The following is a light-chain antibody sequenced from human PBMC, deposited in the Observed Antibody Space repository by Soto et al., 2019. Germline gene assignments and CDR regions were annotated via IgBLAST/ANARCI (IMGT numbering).Light chain of an antibody. Sequence: DIQMTQSPSSLSASVGDGVTITCRASQNISYYLNWYQQKPGKAPKLLIYAASSLQRGVPSRFSGSASGTDFTLTISSLQPEEFATYYCQQSYSTPLSFGGGTKVEIK. J-gene: IGKJ4*01. CDR1: QNISYY. CDR2: AAS. V-gene: IGKV1-39*01. CDR3: QQSYSTPLS.